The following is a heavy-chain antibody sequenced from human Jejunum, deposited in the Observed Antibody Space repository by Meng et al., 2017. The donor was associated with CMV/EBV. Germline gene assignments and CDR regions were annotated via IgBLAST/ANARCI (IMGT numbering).Heavy chain of an antibody. D-gene: IGHD3-22*01. CDR3: THRPMTSAYYYFDY. Sequence: QITFTESCPPLGNPTQTLTLTCTFSGFPLSISGVGVGWIRQPPGKALEWLALIYWDDDKRYSPSLKSRLTITKDTSKNQVVLTMTNMDPVDTATYYCTHRPMTSAYYYFDYWGQGTLVTVSS. J-gene: IGHJ4*02. V-gene: IGHV2-5*02. CDR1: GFPLSISGVG. CDR2: IYWDDDK.